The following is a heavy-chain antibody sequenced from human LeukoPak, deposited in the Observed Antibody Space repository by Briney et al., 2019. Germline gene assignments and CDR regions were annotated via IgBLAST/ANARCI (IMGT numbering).Heavy chain of an antibody. J-gene: IGHJ6*02. D-gene: IGHD6-13*01. V-gene: IGHV3-30*03. CDR1: GFTFSSYG. Sequence: GRSLRLSCAASGFTFSSYGMHWVRQAPGKGLEWVAVISYDGSNKYYADSVKGRFTISRDNSKNTLYLQMNSLRAEDTAVYYCASRISRYYSSSWEKDGMDVWGQGTTVTVSS. CDR2: ISYDGSNK. CDR3: ASRISRYYSSSWEKDGMDV.